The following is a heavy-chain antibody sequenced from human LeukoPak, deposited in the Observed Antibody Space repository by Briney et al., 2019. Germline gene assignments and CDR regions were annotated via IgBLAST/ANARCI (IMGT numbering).Heavy chain of an antibody. J-gene: IGHJ4*02. Sequence: PGGSLRLSCAASGFTFSNAWMSWVRQAPGKGLEWVGRIKSKTDGGTTDYAAPVKGRFTISRDDSKNTAYLQMNSLKTEDTAMYYCTRFPSASIGTYVGQYDYWGQGTRVTVSS. CDR2: IKSKTDGGTT. CDR1: GFTFSNAW. CDR3: TRFPSASIGTYVGQYDY. V-gene: IGHV3-15*01. D-gene: IGHD1-26*01.